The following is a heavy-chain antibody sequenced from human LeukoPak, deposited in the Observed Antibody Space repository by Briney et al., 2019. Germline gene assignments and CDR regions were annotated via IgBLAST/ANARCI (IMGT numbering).Heavy chain of an antibody. CDR1: GGTFSSYA. D-gene: IGHD6-13*01. Sequence: ASVKVSCKASGGTFSSYAISWVRQAPGQGLEWMGRIIPILGIANYAQKFQGRVTITADKSTSTAYMELSSLRSEDTAVYYCARDGYSSSWYGDYWGQGTLVTVSS. V-gene: IGHV1-69*04. J-gene: IGHJ4*02. CDR2: IIPILGIA. CDR3: ARDGYSSSWYGDY.